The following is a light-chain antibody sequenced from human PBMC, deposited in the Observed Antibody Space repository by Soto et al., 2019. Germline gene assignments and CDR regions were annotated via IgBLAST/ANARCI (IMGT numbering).Light chain of an antibody. J-gene: IGKJ3*01. CDR3: QKYDSLPLT. V-gene: IGKV1-33*01. CDR1: QDISNY. CDR2: AAS. Sequence: DIQMTQSPSSLSASVGDRVTISCQASQDISNYLNWYQHKEGKAPKLLIYAASNLETGVPSRFSGSGSGTDFTLTISSLQPEDIATYYCQKYDSLPLTFGPGTKVDIK.